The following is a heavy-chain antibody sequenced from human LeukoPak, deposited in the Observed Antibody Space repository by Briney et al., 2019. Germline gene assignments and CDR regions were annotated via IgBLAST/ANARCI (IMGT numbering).Heavy chain of an antibody. Sequence: PGGSLRLSCAASGFIFSTYPMSWVRQAPGKGLEWVSAITGSGDNTYYTDSVKGRFTISRDNSKNTLSLQMNSLRVEDTAVYYCAKGRASFDYFDYWGQGTLVTVSS. J-gene: IGHJ4*02. CDR3: AKGRASFDYFDY. CDR2: ITGSGDNT. D-gene: IGHD2-2*01. CDR1: GFIFSTYP. V-gene: IGHV3-23*01.